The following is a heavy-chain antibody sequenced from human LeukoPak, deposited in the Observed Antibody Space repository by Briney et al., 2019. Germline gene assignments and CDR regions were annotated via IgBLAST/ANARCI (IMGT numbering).Heavy chain of an antibody. CDR2: ISYDGSNK. V-gene: IGHV3-30-3*01. D-gene: IGHD2-15*01. CDR1: GFTFSSYA. Sequence: GGSLRLSCAASGFTFSSYAMHWVRQAPGQGLEWVAVISYDGSNKYYADSVKGRFTISRDNSKNTLYLQMNSLRAEDTAVYYCARDRKGTPDYWGQGTLVTVSS. J-gene: IGHJ4*02. CDR3: ARDRKGTPDY.